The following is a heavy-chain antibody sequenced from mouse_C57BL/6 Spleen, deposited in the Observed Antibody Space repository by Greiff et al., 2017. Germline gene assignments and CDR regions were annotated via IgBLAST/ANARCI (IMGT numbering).Heavy chain of an antibody. CDR1: GYAFSSSW. CDR2: IYPGDGDT. J-gene: IGHJ4*01. Sequence: VQRVESGPELVKPGASVKISCKASGYAFSSSWMNWVKQRPGKGLEWIGRIYPGDGDTNYNGKFKGKATLTADKSSSTAYMQLSSLTSEDSAVYFCARYNVGAMDSWGQGTSDTVSS. V-gene: IGHV1-82*01. CDR3: ARYNVGAMDS.